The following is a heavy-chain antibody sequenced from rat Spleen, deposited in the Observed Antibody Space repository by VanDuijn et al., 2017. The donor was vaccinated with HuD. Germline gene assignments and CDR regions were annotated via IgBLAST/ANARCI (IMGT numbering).Heavy chain of an antibody. D-gene: IGHD1-11*01. CDR1: GFTFSNYY. V-gene: IGHV5-25*01. Sequence: EVELVESGGGLVQPGRSLKLSCAASGFTFSNYYMAWVRQAPTKGLEWVAYINTGGGSTDYGDSVKGRFTISRDNAKSTLYLQMNSLRSEDTATYYCARWKGGYSEPNWFDYWGQGVMVTVSS. CDR2: INTGGGST. J-gene: IGHJ2*01. CDR3: ARWKGGYSEPNWFDY.